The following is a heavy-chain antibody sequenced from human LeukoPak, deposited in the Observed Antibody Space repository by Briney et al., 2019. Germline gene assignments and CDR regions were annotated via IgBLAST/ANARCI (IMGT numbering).Heavy chain of an antibody. Sequence: PGGSLRLSCAASGFTFSSYAMHWVRQAPGKGLEWVAVISYDGSNKYYADSVKGRFTISRDNSKNTLYLQMNSLRAEDTAVYCCAREGGDGDYFDYWGQGTLVTVSS. CDR3: AREGGDGDYFDY. CDR1: GFTFSSYA. D-gene: IGHD5-24*01. V-gene: IGHV3-30-3*01. J-gene: IGHJ4*02. CDR2: ISYDGSNK.